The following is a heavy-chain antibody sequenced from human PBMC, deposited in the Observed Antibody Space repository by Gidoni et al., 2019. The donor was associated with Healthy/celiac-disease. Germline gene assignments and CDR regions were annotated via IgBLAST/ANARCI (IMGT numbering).Heavy chain of an antibody. CDR3: ARDVGVYYDMGDAFDI. V-gene: IGHV7-4-1*02. CDR2: IKTNTGNP. D-gene: IGHD3-22*01. CDR1: GYTFTSYA. Sequence: QLQLVQSGSALQKPGASVNVSCTASGYTFTSYAMTWVRQAPGQGLAWMGWIKTNTGNPTYAQGFTGRFVFSWDTSGRTAYLQISSLKAEDTAGYYCARDVGVYYDMGDAFDIWGQGTMVTVSS. J-gene: IGHJ3*02.